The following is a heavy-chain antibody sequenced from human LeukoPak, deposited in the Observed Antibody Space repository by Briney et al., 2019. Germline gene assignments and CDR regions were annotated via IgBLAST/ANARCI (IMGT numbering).Heavy chain of an antibody. Sequence: SVKVSRKASGGTFSSYAISWVRQAPGQGLEWMGGIIPIFGTANYAQKFQGRVTITADESTSTAYMELSSLRSEDTAVYYCARGAGYTAMADYWGQGTLVTVCS. CDR3: ARGAGYTAMADY. CDR1: GGTFSSYA. D-gene: IGHD5-18*01. V-gene: IGHV1-69*13. CDR2: IIPIFGTA. J-gene: IGHJ4*02.